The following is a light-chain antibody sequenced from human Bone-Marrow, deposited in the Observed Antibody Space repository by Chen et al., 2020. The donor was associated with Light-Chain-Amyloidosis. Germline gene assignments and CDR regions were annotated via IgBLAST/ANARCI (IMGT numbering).Light chain of an antibody. CDR3: QQYYSAPLT. CDR2: WAS. Sequence: DIVMTQSPDSLAVSLGERATINCKSSQNLLYHSNNKNYMAWYQQKAGQPPKLLIKWASIRKSGVPDRFSGSGSGTDFTLTISSLQSEDVAVYYCQQYYSAPLTFGPGIKVEIK. CDR1: QNLLYHSNNKNY. J-gene: IGKJ3*01. V-gene: IGKV4-1*01.